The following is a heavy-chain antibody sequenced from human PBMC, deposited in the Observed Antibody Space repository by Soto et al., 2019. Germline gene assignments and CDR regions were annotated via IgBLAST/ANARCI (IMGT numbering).Heavy chain of an antibody. CDR1: GGSFSGYY. CDR2: INHSGST. J-gene: IGHJ4*02. V-gene: IGHV4-34*01. Sequence: PSETLSLTCAVYGGSFSGYYWSWIRQPPGKGLEWIGEINHSGSTNYNPSLKSRVTISVDTSKNQFSLKLSSVTAADTAVYYCARGRRVVVAATKYYFDYWGQGTLVTVSS. CDR3: ARGRRVVVAATKYYFDY. D-gene: IGHD2-15*01.